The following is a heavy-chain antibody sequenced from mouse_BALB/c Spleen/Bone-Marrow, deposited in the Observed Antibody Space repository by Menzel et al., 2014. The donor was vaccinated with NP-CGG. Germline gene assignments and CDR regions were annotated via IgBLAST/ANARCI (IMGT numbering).Heavy chain of an antibody. V-gene: IGHV1S41*01. CDR2: FAPGSGST. CDR1: GYTFSSYW. CDR3: AGSGFGTGYSYFDV. J-gene: IGHJ1*01. D-gene: IGHD1-1*01. Sequence: DLVKPGASVKLSCKASGYTFSSYWINWIKQRPGQGLEWIGRFAPGSGSTNYNEVFKGKATLTVDTSSATAYIQLDSLSSEDSAVYFCAGSGFGTGYSYFDVWGAGTTVTVSS.